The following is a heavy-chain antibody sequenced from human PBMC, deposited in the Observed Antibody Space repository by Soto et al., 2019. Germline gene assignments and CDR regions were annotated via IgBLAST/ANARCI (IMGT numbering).Heavy chain of an antibody. CDR1: GGSISSSNG. J-gene: IGHJ6*02. Sequence: SETLSLTCAVSGGSISSSNGWSWVRQPPGKGLEWIGEIYHSGSTNYNPSLKSRVTISVDKSKNQFSLKLSSVTAADTAVYYCARGTRQQRYYYYGMDVWGQGTTVTVSS. D-gene: IGHD6-13*01. CDR2: IYHSGST. V-gene: IGHV4-4*02. CDR3: ARGTRQQRYYYYGMDV.